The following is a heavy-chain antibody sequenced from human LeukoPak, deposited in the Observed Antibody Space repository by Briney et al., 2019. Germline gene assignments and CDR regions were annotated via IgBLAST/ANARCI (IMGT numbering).Heavy chain of an antibody. Sequence: PSQTLSLTCAVSGGSISSGGYSWSWVRQPPGKGLEWIGYIYHSGSTYYNPSLKSRVTISVDTSKNQFSLKLSSVTAADTAVYYCARKYYDFWSGYTDYGIDVWGQGTTVTVSS. CDR2: IYHSGST. D-gene: IGHD3-3*01. CDR1: GGSISSGGYS. CDR3: ARKYYDFWSGYTDYGIDV. V-gene: IGHV4-30-2*05. J-gene: IGHJ6*02.